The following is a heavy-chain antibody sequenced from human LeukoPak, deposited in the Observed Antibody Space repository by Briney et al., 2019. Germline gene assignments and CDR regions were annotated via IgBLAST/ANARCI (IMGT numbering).Heavy chain of an antibody. Sequence: PGGSLRLSCSASGFSFNSHWMTWVRQAPGRGLEWVANIKEDGSEKYYVDSVKGRFSISRDNARNTLYLQMNSLRAEDTAVYYCARALGQLVFDYWGQGTLVTVSS. V-gene: IGHV3-7*01. CDR1: GFSFNSHW. J-gene: IGHJ4*02. CDR3: ARALGQLVFDY. D-gene: IGHD6-6*01. CDR2: IKEDGSEK.